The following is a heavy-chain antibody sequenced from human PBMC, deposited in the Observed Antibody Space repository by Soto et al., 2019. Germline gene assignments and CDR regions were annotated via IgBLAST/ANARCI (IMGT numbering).Heavy chain of an antibody. Sequence: GGSLRLSCAASGFTFSSYWMSWVRQAPGKGLEWVANIKQDGSEKYYVDSVKGRFTISRDNAKNSLYLQMNSLRAEDTAVYYCSRVSYDFLSCSYFFYFWGQGTLVTLS. V-gene: IGHV3-7*04. CDR2: IKQDGSEK. CDR3: SRVSYDFLSCSYFFYF. J-gene: IGHJ4*02. CDR1: GFTFSSYW. D-gene: IGHD3-3*01.